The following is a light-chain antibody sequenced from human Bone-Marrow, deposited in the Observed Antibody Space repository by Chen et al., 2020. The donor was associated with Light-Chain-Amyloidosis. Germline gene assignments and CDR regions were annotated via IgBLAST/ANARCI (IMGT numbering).Light chain of an antibody. V-gene: IGLV6-57*01. CDR3: QSYQGSSQGV. J-gene: IGLJ3*02. CDR2: VDD. Sequence: NFMLTQPHSVSESPGKTVIISCTRSSGSIATNYVQWYQQRPGSFPTTVIYVDDQSPSGGPDRCCGSIDRSSNSASLTISGLKTEDEADYDCQSYQGSSQGVFGGGTELTVL. CDR1: SGSIATNY.